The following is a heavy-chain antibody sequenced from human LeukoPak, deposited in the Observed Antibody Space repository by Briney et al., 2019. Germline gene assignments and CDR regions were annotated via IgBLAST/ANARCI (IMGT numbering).Heavy chain of an antibody. Sequence: GGSPRLSCAASGFTFSSYGMTWVRQSPGKGLEWVSHMSGSGASIYYADSVRGRFTISRDNSKNTLYLQMNNLRAEDTALYYCAKDLERNAWDPFFDFWGQGTLVTVSS. J-gene: IGHJ4*02. CDR3: AKDLERNAWDPFFDF. V-gene: IGHV3-23*01. CDR1: GFTFSSYG. CDR2: MSGSGASI. D-gene: IGHD1-1*01.